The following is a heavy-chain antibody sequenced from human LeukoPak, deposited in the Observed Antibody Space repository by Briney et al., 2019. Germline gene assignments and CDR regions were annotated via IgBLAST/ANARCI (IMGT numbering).Heavy chain of an antibody. CDR1: GGSISSYY. CDR3: AGAGYGSGSPQLD. CDR2: IYYSGST. J-gene: IGHJ4*02. Sequence: SETLSLTCTVSGGSISSYYWSWIRQPPGKGLEWIGYIYYSGSTNYNPSLKSRVTISVDTSKNQFSLKPSSVTAADTAVYYCAGAGYGSGSPQLDWGQGTLVTVSS. D-gene: IGHD3-10*01. V-gene: IGHV4-59*01.